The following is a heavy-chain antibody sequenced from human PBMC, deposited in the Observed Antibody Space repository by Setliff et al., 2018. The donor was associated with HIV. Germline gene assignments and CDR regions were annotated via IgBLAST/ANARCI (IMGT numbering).Heavy chain of an antibody. CDR3: VSPMRVSQAFDI. Sequence: ASVKVSCKASGDSLSSQYFHWVRQAPGQGPEWMGIIDPSGESINYTQRFQGRVTMTRDTSTNTDYMELSSLTSGDTAMYYCVSPMRVSQAFDIWGQGTMVTVSS. CDR1: GDSLSSQY. V-gene: IGHV1-46*01. J-gene: IGHJ3*02. CDR2: IDPSGESI.